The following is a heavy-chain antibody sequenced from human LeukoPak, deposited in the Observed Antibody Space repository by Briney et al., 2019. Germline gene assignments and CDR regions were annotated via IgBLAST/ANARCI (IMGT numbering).Heavy chain of an antibody. D-gene: IGHD6-19*01. CDR3: AKDSKSGWYWYFDY. CDR1: GFTFSSYW. J-gene: IGHJ4*02. CDR2: MSYGGQNE. V-gene: IGHV3-30*18. Sequence: GGSLRLSCAASGFTFSSYWMHWVRQAPGKGLVWVAVMSYGGQNERYADSVKGRFTVSRDNPKNTLYLQMNTLRAEDTGVYYCAKDSKSGWYWYFDYWGQGTLVTVSS.